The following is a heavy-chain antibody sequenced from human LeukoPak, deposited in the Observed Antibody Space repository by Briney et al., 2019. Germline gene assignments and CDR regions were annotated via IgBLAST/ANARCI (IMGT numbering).Heavy chain of an antibody. CDR3: ARGEPTTTMYGMDV. Sequence: ASVKVSCKASGGTFSSYAISWVRQAPGQGLEWMGRIMPILGIANYAQKFQGRVTITADKSTSTAYMELSSLRAEDTAVYYCARGEPTTTMYGMDVWGQGTTVTVSS. J-gene: IGHJ6*02. D-gene: IGHD3-10*01. V-gene: IGHV1-69*04. CDR2: IMPILGIA. CDR1: GGTFSSYA.